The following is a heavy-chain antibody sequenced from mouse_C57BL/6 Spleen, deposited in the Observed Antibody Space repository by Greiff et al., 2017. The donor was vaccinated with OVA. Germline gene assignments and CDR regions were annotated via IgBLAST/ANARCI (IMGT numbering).Heavy chain of an antibody. CDR2: IRNKANGYTT. CDR3: AILPPFDY. J-gene: IGHJ2*01. Sequence: EVKLVESGGGLVQPGGSLSLSCAASGFTFTDYYMSWVRQPPGKALEWLGFIRNKANGYTTEYSASVKGRFTISRDNSQSILYLQMNALRAEDSATYYCAILPPFDYWGQGTTLTVSS. V-gene: IGHV7-3*01. CDR1: GFTFTDYY.